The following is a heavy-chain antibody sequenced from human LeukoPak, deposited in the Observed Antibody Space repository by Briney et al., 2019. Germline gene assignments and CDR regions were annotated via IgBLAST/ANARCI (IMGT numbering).Heavy chain of an antibody. CDR2: CDSDGSGT. D-gene: IGHD3-16*01. CDR3: ATSSVWGGAFNI. J-gene: IGHJ3*02. V-gene: IGHV3-74*01. CDR1: GFTFSIYW. Sequence: GGSLRLSCAASGFTFSIYWMYWVRQAPGKGLMWVSRCDSDGSGTTYVVSVKGRFTVSRDNAKSTLYLQMSSLRAEDTAVYYCATSSVWGGAFNIWGQGTMVTVSS.